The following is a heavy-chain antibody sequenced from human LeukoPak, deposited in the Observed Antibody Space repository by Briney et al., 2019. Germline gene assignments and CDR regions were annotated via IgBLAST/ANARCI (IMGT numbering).Heavy chain of an antibody. Sequence: GGSLRLSCAASGFIVSSNYMSWVRQAPGKGLEWVSIIYSGGSTHYADSVKGRFTISRDNSKNTLYLQMNSLRVGDTAVYYCARDREVRGVTWFDPWGQGTLVTVSS. CDR1: GFIVSSNY. V-gene: IGHV3-53*01. J-gene: IGHJ5*02. CDR2: IYSGGST. D-gene: IGHD3-10*01. CDR3: ARDREVRGVTWFDP.